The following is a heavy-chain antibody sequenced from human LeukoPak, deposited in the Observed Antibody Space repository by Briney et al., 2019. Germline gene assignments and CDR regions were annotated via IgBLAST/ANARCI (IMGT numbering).Heavy chain of an antibody. J-gene: IGHJ4*02. D-gene: IGHD3-22*01. V-gene: IGHV4-34*01. CDR3: ASCYYYDSSGYLTPSFDY. CDR1: GGSFSGYN. Sequence: SETLSLTCAVYGGSFSGYNWSWIRQPPGKGLEWIGEINHSGSTNYNPSLKSRVTISVDTSKNQFSLKLSSVTAADTAVYYCASCYYYDSSGYLTPSFDYWGQGTLVTVSP. CDR2: INHSGST.